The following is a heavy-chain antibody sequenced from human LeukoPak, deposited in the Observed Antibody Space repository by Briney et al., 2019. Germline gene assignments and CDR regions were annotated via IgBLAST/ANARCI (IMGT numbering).Heavy chain of an antibody. Sequence: GGSLRLSCAASGFTVSSNYMSWVRQAPGKGLEWVSVIYSGGSTYYADSVKGRFTISRHNSKNTLYLQMNSLRAEDTAVYYCAREDRGSSTRYLDLRGRGNLVTVSS. V-gene: IGHV3-53*04. J-gene: IGHJ2*01. CDR2: IYSGGST. CDR3: AREDRGSSTRYLDL. CDR1: GFTVSSNY. D-gene: IGHD3-10*01.